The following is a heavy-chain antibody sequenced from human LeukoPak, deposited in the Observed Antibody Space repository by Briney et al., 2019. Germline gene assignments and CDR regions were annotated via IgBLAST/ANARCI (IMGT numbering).Heavy chain of an antibody. D-gene: IGHD1-26*01. CDR2: ISYDGSNK. Sequence: GGSLRLSCAASGFTFSSYAMHWVRQAPGKGLEWEAVISYDGSNKYYADSVKGRFTISRDNSKNTLYLQMNSLRAEDTAVYYCASTHSFLFDYWGQGTLVTVSS. CDR3: ASTHSFLFDY. J-gene: IGHJ4*02. V-gene: IGHV3-30*04. CDR1: GFTFSSYA.